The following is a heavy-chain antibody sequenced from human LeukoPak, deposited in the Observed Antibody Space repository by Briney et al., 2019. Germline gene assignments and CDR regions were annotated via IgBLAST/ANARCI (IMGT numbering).Heavy chain of an antibody. CDR2: IRYDGSNK. J-gene: IGHJ6*03. CDR3: AKGDGEYYYYYMDV. Sequence: GGSLRLSCAASGFTFSSYGMHWVRQAPGKGLERVAFIRYDGSNKYYADSVKGRFTISRDNSKNTLYLQMNSLRAEDTAVYYCAKGDGEYYYYYMDVWGKGTTVTVSS. V-gene: IGHV3-30*02. CDR1: GFTFSSYG. D-gene: IGHD3-10*01.